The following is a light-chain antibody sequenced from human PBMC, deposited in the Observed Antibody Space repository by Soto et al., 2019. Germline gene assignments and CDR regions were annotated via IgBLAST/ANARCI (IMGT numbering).Light chain of an antibody. CDR3: HQNYSTPRT. V-gene: IGKV1-39*01. Sequence: DIQMTQSPSSLSASVRDRVTITCRASQRISSYLHCYQQKPGKALNLLTSAASFLQSGVRARFSGSGPGKDYTLPISTLQPEHFATYYCHQNYSTPRTFGQGTKVDIK. J-gene: IGKJ1*01. CDR1: QRISSY. CDR2: AAS.